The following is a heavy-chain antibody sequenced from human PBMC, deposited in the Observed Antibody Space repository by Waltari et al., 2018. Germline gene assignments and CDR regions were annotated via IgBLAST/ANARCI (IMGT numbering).Heavy chain of an antibody. Sequence: QVQLVQSGAEVKKPGASVKVSCKASGYTFTSYDINWVRQATGQGLEWMGWMIPNSGNTGYAQKFQGRVTITRNTSISTAYMELSSLRSEDTAVYYCARGLIGDYGDYVGNWGQGTLVTVSS. CDR2: MIPNSGNT. CDR3: ARGLIGDYGDYVGN. CDR1: GYTFTSYD. J-gene: IGHJ4*02. D-gene: IGHD4-17*01. V-gene: IGHV1-8*03.